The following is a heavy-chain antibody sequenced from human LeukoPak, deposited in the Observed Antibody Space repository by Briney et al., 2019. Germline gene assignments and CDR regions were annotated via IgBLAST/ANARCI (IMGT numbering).Heavy chain of an antibody. Sequence: SETLSLTCTVSGGSVSSSSYYWGWIRQPPGKGLEWIGTVNHDGTTYHNPSLKSRVTISVDTSKNQFSLKLSSVTAADAAEYYCARVQDTTMGHFDYWGQGTLVTVSS. CDR2: VNHDGTT. CDR1: GGSVSSSSYY. CDR3: ARVQDTTMGHFDY. V-gene: IGHV4-39*07. D-gene: IGHD1-1*01. J-gene: IGHJ4*02.